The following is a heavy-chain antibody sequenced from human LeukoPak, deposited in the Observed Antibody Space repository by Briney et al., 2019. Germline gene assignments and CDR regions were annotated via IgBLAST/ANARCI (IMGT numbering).Heavy chain of an antibody. CDR2: IESKSDGGTT. Sequence: GGSLRLSCAASGFTFSSYSMNWVRQAPGKGLEWVGRIESKSDGGTTDYAAPVKGRFTISRDDSENTLFLQMNSLKTEDTAVYYCTTDGLMVRGVMHNDWGQGTLVTVSS. V-gene: IGHV3-15*04. CDR1: GFTFSSYS. D-gene: IGHD3-10*01. CDR3: TTDGLMVRGVMHND. J-gene: IGHJ4*02.